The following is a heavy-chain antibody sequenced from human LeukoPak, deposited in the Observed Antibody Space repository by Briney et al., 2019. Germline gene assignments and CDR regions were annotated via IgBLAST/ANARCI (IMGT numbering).Heavy chain of an antibody. CDR2: IGGGASDT. V-gene: IGHV3-23*01. D-gene: IGHD3-16*02. CDR1: GFSFFYTG. CDR3: ARDPYDYVWGSYRYTQGFDY. J-gene: IGHJ4*02. Sequence: GGSLRLSCAVSGFSFFYTGMGWVRQAPGKGLEWVAAIGGGASDTKYADSVKGRLTISRDISKNTLYLQMNSLRAEDTAVYYCARDPYDYVWGSYRYTQGFDYWGQGTLVTVSS.